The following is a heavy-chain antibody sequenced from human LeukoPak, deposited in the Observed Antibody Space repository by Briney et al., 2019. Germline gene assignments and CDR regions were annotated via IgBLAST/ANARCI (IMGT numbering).Heavy chain of an antibody. V-gene: IGHV3-23*01. D-gene: IGHD6-13*01. CDR3: AKTTKYSSSPVDY. Sequence: VWSLRLSSAASGFSCSGYAMNWVRQAPGKGLEWVSAINGNGGSTYYADSVKGRFTISRDNSKNTLYLQMNSLRAEDTALYYCAKTTKYSSSPVDYWGQGTLVTVSS. CDR2: INGNGGST. CDR1: GFSCSGYA. J-gene: IGHJ4*02.